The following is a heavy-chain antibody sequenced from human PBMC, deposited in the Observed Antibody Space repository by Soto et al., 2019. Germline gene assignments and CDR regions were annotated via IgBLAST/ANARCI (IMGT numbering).Heavy chain of an antibody. D-gene: IGHD1-26*01. J-gene: IGHJ6*02. CDR3: ARDMDPLVGAKTDYYYYGMDV. V-gene: IGHV1-69*13. CDR2: IIPIFGTA. CDR1: GGTFSSYA. Sequence: SVKVSCKASGGTFSSYAISWVRQAPGQGLEWMGGIIPIFGTANYAQKFQGRVTITADESTSTAYMELSSLRSEDTAVYYCARDMDPLVGAKTDYYYYGMDVWGQGTKVTFSS.